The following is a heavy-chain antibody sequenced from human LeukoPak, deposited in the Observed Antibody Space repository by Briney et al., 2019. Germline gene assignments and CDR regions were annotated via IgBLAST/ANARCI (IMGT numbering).Heavy chain of an antibody. V-gene: IGHV1-69*13. CDR1: GGTFSIYA. CDR2: IIPIFGTA. D-gene: IGHD3-3*01. Sequence: GASVTVSCTASGGTFSIYAISWVRQAPGQGLEWMGGIIPIFGTANYAQKFQGRVTITADESTSTAYMELSSLRSEDTAVYYCARGSPREYDFWSGSGNWFDPWGQGTLVTVSS. J-gene: IGHJ5*02. CDR3: ARGSPREYDFWSGSGNWFDP.